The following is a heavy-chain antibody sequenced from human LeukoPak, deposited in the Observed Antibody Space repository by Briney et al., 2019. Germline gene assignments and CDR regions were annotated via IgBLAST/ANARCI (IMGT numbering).Heavy chain of an antibody. CDR2: VDPEDGET. Sequence: ASVKVACKVSGYTFTDYYMHWVQQAPGKGLEWMGLVDPEDGETIYEEKFQGRVTITADTSTDTAYMELSSLRSEDTAVYYCAIYPPRYDSSGYFSGGMNYWGQGTLVTVSS. V-gene: IGHV1-69-2*01. CDR1: GYTFTDYY. CDR3: AIYPPRYDSSGYFSGGMNY. D-gene: IGHD3-22*01. J-gene: IGHJ4*02.